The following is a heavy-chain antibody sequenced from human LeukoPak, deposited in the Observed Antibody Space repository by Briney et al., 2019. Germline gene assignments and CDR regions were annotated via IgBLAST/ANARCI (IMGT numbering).Heavy chain of an antibody. Sequence: GGSLRLSCSASQITFSDYYMSWIRQAPGKGLEWLSYIDKTGNTRDYADSLRGRFTISRDNAKNSLYLQMNNLRAEDTAVYYCAKDGPMVYAMKTYYYYMDVWGKGTTVTVSS. J-gene: IGHJ6*03. V-gene: IGHV3-11*04. CDR1: QITFSDYY. CDR3: AKDGPMVYAMKTYYYYMDV. D-gene: IGHD2-8*01. CDR2: IDKTGNTR.